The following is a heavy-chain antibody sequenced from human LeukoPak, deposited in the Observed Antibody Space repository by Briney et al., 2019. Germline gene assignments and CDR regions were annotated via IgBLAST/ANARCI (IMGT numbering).Heavy chain of an antibody. CDR1: GGSISSGGYY. CDR2: IYYSGST. CDR3: AREGVAAAGTRDYDAFDI. J-gene: IGHJ3*02. Sequence: SETLSLTCTVSGGSISSGGYYWSWIRQHPGKGLEWIGYIYYSGSTHYNPSLKSRVTISVDTSKNQFSLKLSSVTAADTAVYYCAREGVAAAGTRDYDAFDIWGQGTMVTVSS. V-gene: IGHV4-31*03. D-gene: IGHD6-13*01.